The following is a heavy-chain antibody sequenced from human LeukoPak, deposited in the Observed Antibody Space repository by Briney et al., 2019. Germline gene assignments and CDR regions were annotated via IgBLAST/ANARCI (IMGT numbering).Heavy chain of an antibody. CDR1: GFTFSNYA. V-gene: IGHV3-23*01. CDR2: ISGSGGST. D-gene: IGHD2-21*01. J-gene: IGHJ6*02. CDR3: AKGLWNVLSLYYYYGMDV. Sequence: GGSLRLSCAASGFTFSNYAMSWVRQAPGKGLEWVSAISGSGGSTYYADSVKGRFTISRDNSKNTRDLQMNSLIAEDTAVYYCAKGLWNVLSLYYYYGMDVWGQGTTVNVSS.